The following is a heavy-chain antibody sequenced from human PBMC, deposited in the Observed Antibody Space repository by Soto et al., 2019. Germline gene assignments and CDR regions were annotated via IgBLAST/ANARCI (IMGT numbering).Heavy chain of an antibody. Sequence: GGSLSLSCAASGFTFSSYGMHWVRQAPGKGLEWVAVISYDGSNKYYADSVKGRFTISRDNSKNTLYLQMNSLRAEDTAVYYCAKDKREITMIVPGGMDVWGQGTTVTVS. CDR3: AKDKREITMIVPGGMDV. CDR2: ISYDGSNK. V-gene: IGHV3-30*18. CDR1: GFTFSSYG. J-gene: IGHJ6*02. D-gene: IGHD3-22*01.